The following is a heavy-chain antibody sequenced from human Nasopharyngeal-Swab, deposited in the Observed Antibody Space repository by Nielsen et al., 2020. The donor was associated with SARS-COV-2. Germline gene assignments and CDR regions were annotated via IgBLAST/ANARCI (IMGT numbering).Heavy chain of an antibody. CDR2: ISAYNGNT. CDR3: ARGTYYDILTGYYPWDYYGMDV. J-gene: IGHJ6*02. V-gene: IGHV1-18*01. CDR1: GYTFTSYG. D-gene: IGHD3-9*01. Sequence: SVKVSCKASGYTFTSYGISWVRQAPGQGLEWMGWISAYNGNTNYAQKLQGRVTMTTDTSTSTAYMELRSLRSDDTAVYYCARGTYYDILTGYYPWDYYGMDVWGQGTTVTVSS.